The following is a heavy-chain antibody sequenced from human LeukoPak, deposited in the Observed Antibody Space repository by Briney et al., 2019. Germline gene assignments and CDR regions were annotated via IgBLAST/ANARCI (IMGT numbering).Heavy chain of an antibody. CDR2: ISGSGGST. D-gene: IGHD3-10*01. V-gene: IGHV3-23*01. CDR3: AKSLEPSLWFGELLFWSYGMDV. CDR1: GFTFSSYA. J-gene: IGHJ6*02. Sequence: GGSLRLSCAASGFTFSSYAMSWVRQAPGKGLEWVSAISGSGGSTYYADSVKGRFTISRDNSKNTLYLQMNSLRAEDTAVYYCAKSLEPSLWFGELLFWSYGMDVWGQGTTVTVSS.